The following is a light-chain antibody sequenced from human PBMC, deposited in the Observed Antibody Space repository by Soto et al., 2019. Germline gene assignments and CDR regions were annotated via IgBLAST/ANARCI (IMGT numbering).Light chain of an antibody. CDR1: SSDVGSYNY. CDR2: EVS. J-gene: IGLJ1*01. CDR3: SSYTSSSTL. V-gene: IGLV2-14*01. Sequence: QSALTQPASVSGSPGQSITISCTGTSSDVGSYNYVSWYQQHPGKAPKLMIYEVSDRPSGISRRFSGSKSGSTASLTISGLQTEDEADYYCSSYTSSSTLFGTGTKVTVL.